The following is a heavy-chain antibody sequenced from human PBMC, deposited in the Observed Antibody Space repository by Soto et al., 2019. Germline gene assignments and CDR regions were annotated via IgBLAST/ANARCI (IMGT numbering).Heavy chain of an antibody. Sequence: GGSLRLSCSASGFTYSSSAMHWVRQAPGKGLEYVSAISSNGGRTYYADSVKGRFTISRDNSKNTLYLQMNSLRAEDTAVYYCVIVAGTWYFDLWGRGTLVTVSS. CDR2: ISSNGGRT. D-gene: IGHD6-19*01. J-gene: IGHJ2*01. CDR3: VIVAGTWYFDL. CDR1: GFTYSSSA. V-gene: IGHV3-64D*08.